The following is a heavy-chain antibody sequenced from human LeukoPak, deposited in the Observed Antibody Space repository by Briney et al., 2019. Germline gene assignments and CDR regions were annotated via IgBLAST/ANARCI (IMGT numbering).Heavy chain of an antibody. CDR1: GGSISSYY. Sequence: SETLSLTCTVSGGSISSYYWSWIRQPAGKGLEWIGRILITEGINYNPSLESRVTLSVDPSKNQFSLKLSSVTAADTAVYYCARDGGYPVVGAFDIWGQGTRVTVSS. CDR3: ARDGGYPVVGAFDI. V-gene: IGHV4-4*07. J-gene: IGHJ3*02. CDR2: ILITEGI. D-gene: IGHD3-22*01.